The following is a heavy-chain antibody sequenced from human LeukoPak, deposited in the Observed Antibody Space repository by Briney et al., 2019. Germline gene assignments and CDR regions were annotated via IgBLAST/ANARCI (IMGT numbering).Heavy chain of an antibody. J-gene: IGHJ6*02. CDR3: ARDHAETSSSNFRNYYYYGMDI. Sequence: PSETLSLTCTVSGGSISSYYWSWIRQPPGKGLEWIGYIYYSGSTNYNPSLKSRVTISVDTSKNQFSLKLSSVTAADTAIYYCARDHAETSSSNFRNYYYYGMDIWGQGTTVIVSS. V-gene: IGHV4-59*12. CDR1: GGSISSYY. CDR2: IYYSGST. D-gene: IGHD1-14*01.